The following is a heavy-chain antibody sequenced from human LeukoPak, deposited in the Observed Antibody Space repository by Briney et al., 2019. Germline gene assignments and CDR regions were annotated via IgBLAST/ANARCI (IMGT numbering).Heavy chain of an antibody. V-gene: IGHV4-59*12. CDR2: IYQSGST. CDR3: AREGDIVATFFDY. D-gene: IGHD5-12*01. J-gene: IGHJ4*02. CDR1: GGSISNYY. Sequence: SETLSLTCTVSGGSISNYYWSWIRQPPGKGLEWIGYIYQSGSTDYNPSLKSRVTISVDTSKNQFSLKLSSVTAADTAVYYCAREGDIVATFFDYWGQGTLVTVSS.